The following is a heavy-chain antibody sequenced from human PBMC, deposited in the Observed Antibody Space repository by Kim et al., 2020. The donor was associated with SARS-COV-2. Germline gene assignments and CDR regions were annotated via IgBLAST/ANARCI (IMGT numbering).Heavy chain of an antibody. CDR3: ARDGQRGPTLFDY. V-gene: IGHV1-18*01. J-gene: IGHJ4*02. Sequence: YAQKLQGRVTMTTDTSTSTAYMELRSLRSDDTAVYYCARDGQRGPTLFDYWGQGTLVTVSS.